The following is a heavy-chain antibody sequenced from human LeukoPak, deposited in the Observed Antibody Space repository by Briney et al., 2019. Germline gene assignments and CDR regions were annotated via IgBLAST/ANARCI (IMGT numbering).Heavy chain of an antibody. CDR1: GGSISSYY. Sequence: SETLSLTCTVSGGSISSYYWSWIRQPAGKGLEWIGYIYYSGSTNYNPSLMSRATISVDTSKNQFSLKLSSVTAADTAVYYCARGALRGWYFDLWGRGTLVTVSS. D-gene: IGHD4-17*01. V-gene: IGHV4-59*08. CDR3: ARGALRGWYFDL. J-gene: IGHJ2*01. CDR2: IYYSGST.